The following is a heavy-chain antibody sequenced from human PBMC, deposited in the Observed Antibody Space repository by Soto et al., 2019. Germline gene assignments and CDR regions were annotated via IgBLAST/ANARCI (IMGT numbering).Heavy chain of an antibody. D-gene: IGHD3-16*01. J-gene: IGHJ4*02. V-gene: IGHV3-74*03. CDR1: GFTFSSYW. Sequence: EVQLVESGGGLVQPGGSLRLSCAVSGFTFSSYWMHWFRQDPGNGLVWVSSINTDGTSTQYADSVRGRFTVSRDNAKNTVYLQMISLRSEDTAVYYCAKDLRWGQSDYWGQGTLVVVSS. CDR3: AKDLRWGQSDY. CDR2: INTDGTST.